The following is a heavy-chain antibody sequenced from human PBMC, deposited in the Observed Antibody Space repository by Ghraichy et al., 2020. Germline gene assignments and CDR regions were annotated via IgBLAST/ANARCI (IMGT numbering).Heavy chain of an antibody. CDR2: IYHSGST. CDR3: ARGEMATTEVALYYFDS. J-gene: IGHJ4*02. CDR1: GGFISSYY. D-gene: IGHD5-24*01. V-gene: IGHV4-59*01. Sequence: SETLSLTCTVSGGFISSYYWSWIRQPPEKGLEWIGYIYHSGSTNYNPSLKSRVTISVDTSKKQFSLKLSSVTAADTAMYYCARGEMATTEVALYYFDSWGQGTLVTVSS.